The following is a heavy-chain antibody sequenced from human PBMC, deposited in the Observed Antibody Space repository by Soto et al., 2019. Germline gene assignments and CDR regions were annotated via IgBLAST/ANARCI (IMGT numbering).Heavy chain of an antibody. D-gene: IGHD3-10*01. J-gene: IGHJ4*02. CDR2: IDPSDSYT. V-gene: IGHV5-10-1*03. Sequence: EVQLVQSGAEVKTPGESLRISCKGSGYSFTSYWISWVRQMPGKGLEWMGRIDPSDSYTNYSPSFQGHVTISADKSISTAYLQWSSLKASDTAMYYCARTGGLRGFGELWVDYWGQGTLVTVSS. CDR1: GYSFTSYW. CDR3: ARTGGLRGFGELWVDY.